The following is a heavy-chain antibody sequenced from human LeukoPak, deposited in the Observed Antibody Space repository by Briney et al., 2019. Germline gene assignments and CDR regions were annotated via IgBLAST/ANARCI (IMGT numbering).Heavy chain of an antibody. Sequence: PSETLSLTCTVSGGSISSYYWSWLRQPPGKGLEWIGYIYYSGSTNYNPSLKSRVTISVDTSKNQFSLKLSSVTAADTAVYYCARAEFLWTGYYPYWGQGTLVTVSS. CDR3: ARAEFLWTGYYPY. J-gene: IGHJ4*02. CDR1: GGSISSYY. D-gene: IGHD3/OR15-3a*01. V-gene: IGHV4-59*01. CDR2: IYYSGST.